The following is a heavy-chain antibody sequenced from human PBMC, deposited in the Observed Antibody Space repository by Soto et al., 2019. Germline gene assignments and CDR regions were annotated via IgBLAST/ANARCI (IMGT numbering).Heavy chain of an antibody. J-gene: IGHJ6*02. V-gene: IGHV3-30-3*01. CDR3: ARGVLMVYATYYYYYGMDV. CDR2: ISYDGSNK. D-gene: IGHD2-8*01. Sequence: QVQLVESGGGVVQPGRSLRLSRAASGFTFSSYAMHWVRQAPGKGLEWVAVISYDGSNKYYADSVKGRFTISRDNSKNTLYLQMNSLRAEDTAVYYCARGVLMVYATYYYYYGMDVWGQGTTVTVSS. CDR1: GFTFSSYA.